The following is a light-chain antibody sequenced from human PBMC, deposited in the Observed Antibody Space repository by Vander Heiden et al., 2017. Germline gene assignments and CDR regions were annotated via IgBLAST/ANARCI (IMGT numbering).Light chain of an antibody. CDR2: NDD. CDR1: NIGRKS. V-gene: IGLV3-21*02. Sequence: SYVQTQPPSVSVAPGQPASITCGGDNIGRKSVHWYQQRPGQAPGMVVYNDDDRPSGIPERVSGSNFGNTATLTISRVEAGDEADYYCQVWDSTSDHQVFGGGTKLTVL. J-gene: IGLJ3*02. CDR3: QVWDSTSDHQV.